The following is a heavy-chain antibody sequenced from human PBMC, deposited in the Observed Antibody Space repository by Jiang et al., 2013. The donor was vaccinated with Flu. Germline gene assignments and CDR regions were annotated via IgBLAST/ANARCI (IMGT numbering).Heavy chain of an antibody. D-gene: IGHD2-2*01. Sequence: GSGLVKPSEALSLTCAVYGGSFSGYYWSWIRQPPGKGPEWIGEINHSGSTNYNPSLKSRVTISVDTSKNQFSLKLSSVTAADTAVYYCARGFWESSRVVVPAARRSTHYYYYGMDVWGQGTTVTVSS. CDR1: GGSFSGYY. J-gene: IGHJ6*02. CDR3: ARGFWESSRVVVPAARRSTHYYYYGMDV. V-gene: IGHV4-34*01. CDR2: INHSGST.